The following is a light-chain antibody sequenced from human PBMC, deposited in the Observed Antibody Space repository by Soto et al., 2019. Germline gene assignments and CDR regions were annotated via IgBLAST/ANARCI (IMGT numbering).Light chain of an antibody. CDR2: AAS. CDR1: QGISSY. V-gene: IGKV1-8*01. CDR3: QQYYSYPWK. J-gene: IGKJ1*01. Sequence: AIRMTQSPSSFSASTGDRVTITCRASQGISSYLAWYQQKPGKAPKLLIYAASTLQSGVPSRFSGSGSGTDFTLTISCLQSEDFATYYCQQYYSYPWKFGQGTKVESK.